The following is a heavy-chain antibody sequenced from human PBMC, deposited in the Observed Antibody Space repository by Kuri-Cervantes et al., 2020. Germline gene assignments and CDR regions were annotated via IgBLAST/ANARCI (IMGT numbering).Heavy chain of an antibody. CDR2: ISYDGSNK. CDR1: GFTFSSYV. CDR3: TRTYCSGTICYSVDY. Sequence: GESLKISCAASGFTFSSYVMHWVRQAPGKGLEWVAVISYDGSNKYYADSVKGRFTISRDNSKNTLYVQMNSLRAEDTALYYCTRTYCSGTICYSVDYWGQGTLVTVSS. D-gene: IGHD2-2*01. V-gene: IGHV3-30-3*01. J-gene: IGHJ4*02.